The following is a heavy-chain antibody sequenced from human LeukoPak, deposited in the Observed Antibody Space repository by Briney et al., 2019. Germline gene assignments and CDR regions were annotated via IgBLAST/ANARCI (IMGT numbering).Heavy chain of an antibody. Sequence: TSETLSLTCAVYGGSFSGYYWSWIRQPPGKGLEWIGKINHSGSTNYNPSLKSRVTISVDTSKNQFSLKLSSVTAADTAVYYCARYRSALYSSSSSGFGPWGQGTLATVSS. J-gene: IGHJ5*02. D-gene: IGHD6-6*01. CDR3: ARYRSALYSSSSSGFGP. CDR1: GGSFSGYY. CDR2: INHSGST. V-gene: IGHV4-34*01.